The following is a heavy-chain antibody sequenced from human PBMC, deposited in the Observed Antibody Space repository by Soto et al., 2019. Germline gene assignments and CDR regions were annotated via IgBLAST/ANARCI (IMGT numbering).Heavy chain of an antibody. CDR2: IYSGGST. CDR3: ARVYDSSGYYPFDY. CDR1: VFTFSSNY. V-gene: IGHV3-53*01. Sequence: GSLRLSCAASVFTFSSNYMSWVRQAPGKGLEWVSVIYSGGSTYYADSVKGRFTISRGNSKNTLYLQMNSLRAEDMAVYYCARVYDSSGYYPFDYWGQGTLVTVSS. J-gene: IGHJ4*02. D-gene: IGHD3-22*01.